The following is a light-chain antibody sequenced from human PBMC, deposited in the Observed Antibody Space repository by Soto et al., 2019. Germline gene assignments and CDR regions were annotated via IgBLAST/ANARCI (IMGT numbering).Light chain of an antibody. V-gene: IGKV3-11*01. CDR2: GAS. CDR1: QSVSIL. Sequence: EIVMTQSPATLSVSPGERATLSCRASQSVSILLAWYQQKPGQAPRLLLYGASNRATGTPARFSGSGSGTDFTLTISSLEPEDSAVYYCQQRSNRLTFGGGTKVDIK. CDR3: QQRSNRLT. J-gene: IGKJ4*01.